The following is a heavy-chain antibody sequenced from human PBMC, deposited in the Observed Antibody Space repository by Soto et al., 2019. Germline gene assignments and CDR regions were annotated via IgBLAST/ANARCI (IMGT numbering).Heavy chain of an antibody. CDR2: IWYDGSNK. Sequence: GGSLRLSCAASGFTFSSYGMHWFRQAPGKGLEWVAVIWYDGSNKYYADSVKGRFTISRDNSKNTLYLQMNSLRAEDTAVYYCARDWGIAVGTPDAFDIWGQGTMVTVSS. J-gene: IGHJ3*02. CDR1: GFTFSSYG. D-gene: IGHD6-19*01. V-gene: IGHV3-33*01. CDR3: ARDWGIAVGTPDAFDI.